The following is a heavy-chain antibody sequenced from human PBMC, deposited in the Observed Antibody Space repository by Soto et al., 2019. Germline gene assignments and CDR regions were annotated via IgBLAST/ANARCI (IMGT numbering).Heavy chain of an antibody. J-gene: IGHJ4*02. CDR3: ARGGHVLVVTAALDY. Sequence: QVQLMQSGAEVKKPGASVKVSCKASGDTFTDYYIHWVRQAPGQGLEWMGTVNPSGGHTTYAQHFLGRVTMTRDTFTSTLYLELTSLTSDDTVIYYCARGGHVLVVTAALDYWGQGTLVTVSS. V-gene: IGHV1-46*01. D-gene: IGHD2-21*02. CDR1: GDTFTDYY. CDR2: VNPSGGHT.